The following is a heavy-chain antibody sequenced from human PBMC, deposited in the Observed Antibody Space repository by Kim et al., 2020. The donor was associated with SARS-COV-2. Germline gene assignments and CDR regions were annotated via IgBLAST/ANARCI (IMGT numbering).Heavy chain of an antibody. V-gene: IGHV3-66*01. CDR2: IYSGGST. D-gene: IGHD3-16*02. J-gene: IGHJ4*02. Sequence: GGSLRLSCAASGFTVSSNYMSCVRQAPGKGLEWVSVIYSGGSTYYADSVKGRFTISRDNSKNTLYLQMNSLRAEDTAVYYCARREIMITFGGVIADFDYWGQGTLVTVSS. CDR3: ARREIMITFGGVIADFDY. CDR1: GFTVSSNY.